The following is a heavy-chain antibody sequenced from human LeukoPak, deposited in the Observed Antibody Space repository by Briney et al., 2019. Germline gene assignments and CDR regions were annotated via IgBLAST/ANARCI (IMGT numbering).Heavy chain of an antibody. D-gene: IGHD2-15*01. CDR1: GGSFSGYY. CDR2: MNHSGST. J-gene: IGHJ6*03. V-gene: IGHV4-34*01. Sequence: SETLSLTCAVYGGSFSGYYWSWIRQPPGKGLEWIGEMNHSGSTNYNPSLKSRVTISVDTSKNQFSLKLSSVTAADTAVYYCARGSVVVVAAIYYYYYYMDVWGKGTTVTVSS. CDR3: ARGSVVVVAAIYYYYYYMDV.